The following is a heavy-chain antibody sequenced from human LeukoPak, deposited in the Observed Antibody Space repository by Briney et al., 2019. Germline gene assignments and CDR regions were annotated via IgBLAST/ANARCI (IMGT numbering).Heavy chain of an antibody. Sequence: GGSLRLSCTASGFTFGTFWMTWVRQAPGKGLEWVTNIKEDGSEKYYVDSVKGRFTISRDNARKSLSLQMNSLRAEDTAVYYCARDVDTNYWGQGTLVTVSS. V-gene: IGHV3-7*03. CDR2: IKEDGSEK. CDR3: ARDVDTNY. CDR1: GFTFGTFW. D-gene: IGHD5-18*01. J-gene: IGHJ4*02.